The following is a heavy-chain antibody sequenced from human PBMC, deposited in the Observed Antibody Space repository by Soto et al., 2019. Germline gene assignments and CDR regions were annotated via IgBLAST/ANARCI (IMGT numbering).Heavy chain of an antibody. V-gene: IGHV3-30*03. D-gene: IGHD4-17*01. CDR1: GFTFSSYG. J-gene: IGHJ3*02. CDR3: FSSPGHYGDYGKAYDAFDI. CDR2: ISYDGSNK. Sequence: QVQLVESGGGVVQPGRSLRLSCAASGFTFSSYGMHWVRQAPGKGLEWVAVISYDGSNKYYADSVKGRFTISRDNSKNPLYMQMNSLRAEDTAVYYCFSSPGHYGDYGKAYDAFDIWGQGTMVTVSS.